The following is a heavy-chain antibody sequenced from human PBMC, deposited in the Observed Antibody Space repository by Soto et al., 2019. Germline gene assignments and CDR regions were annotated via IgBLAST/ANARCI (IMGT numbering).Heavy chain of an antibody. CDR3: ARRYGVALAI. CDR2: IYYSGGN. CDR1: GGSISSYY. D-gene: IGHD3-10*01. Sequence: QVQLQESGPGLVQPSETLSLTCTVSGGSISSYYWSWIRQPTGKGLEWIGYIYYSGGNNYNPSLKTRVTIAVDTSKNQFSLKLSSVTAADTAGYYCARRYGVALAIWGQGTMVTVSS. V-gene: IGHV4-59*08. J-gene: IGHJ3*02.